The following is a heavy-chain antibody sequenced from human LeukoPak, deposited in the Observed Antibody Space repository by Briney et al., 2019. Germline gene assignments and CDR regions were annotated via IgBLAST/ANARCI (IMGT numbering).Heavy chain of an antibody. CDR3: ARRGYCSGGSCLDY. D-gene: IGHD2-15*01. CDR1: GGSVSSNGHY. CDR2: IFNRGST. V-gene: IGHV4-61*08. Sequence: SETLSLTCTVSGGSVSSNGHYWNWIRQPPGKGLEWIGYIFNRGSTNYNPSLKSRVTISVDTSKNQFSLKLSSVTAADTAVYYCARRGYCSGGSCLDYWGQGALVIVSS. J-gene: IGHJ4*02.